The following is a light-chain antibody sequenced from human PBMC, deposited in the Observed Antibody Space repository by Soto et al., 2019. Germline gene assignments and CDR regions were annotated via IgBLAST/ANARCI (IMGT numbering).Light chain of an antibody. J-gene: IGLJ1*01. CDR2: EVS. CDR1: SSDVGGYNY. CDR3: SSYAGSQRV. V-gene: IGLV2-8*01. Sequence: QSALTQPPSASGSPGQSVTISCTGTSSDVGGYNYVSWYQQHPGKAPKLMISEVSKRPSGVPDRFSGSKSGNTASLTVSGFQAEDEADYYCSSYAGSQRVFGTGTKLTVL.